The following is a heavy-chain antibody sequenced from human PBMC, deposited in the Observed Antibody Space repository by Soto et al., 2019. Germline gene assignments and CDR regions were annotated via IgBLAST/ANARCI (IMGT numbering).Heavy chain of an antibody. CDR1: GFTVSNHE. J-gene: IGHJ4*02. CDR2: IGSSDSAT. D-gene: IGHD2-21*02. Sequence: GGSVRLSCXASGFTVSNHEVNWVRQAPGKGLEWLSYIGSSDSATYYAESVKGRFTVSRDNAENSVHLQMNSLRAEDTAVYYCARETPHCGGDCLDYWGQGTLVTVSS. V-gene: IGHV3-48*03. CDR3: ARETPHCGGDCLDY.